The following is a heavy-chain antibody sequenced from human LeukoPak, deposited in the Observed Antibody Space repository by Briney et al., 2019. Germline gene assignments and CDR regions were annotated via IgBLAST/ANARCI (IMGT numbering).Heavy chain of an antibody. D-gene: IGHD6-6*01. CDR3: ARDSSSSEYYFDY. J-gene: IGHJ4*02. CDR1: GFTFSDYY. V-gene: IGHV3-11*04. Sequence: GGSLRLSCAASGFTFSDYYMSWIRQAPGKGLEWVSYISSSGSTIYYADSVKGRFTISRDNAKDSLYLQMNSLRAEDTAVYYCARDSSSSEYYFDYWGQGTLVTVSS. CDR2: ISSSGSTI.